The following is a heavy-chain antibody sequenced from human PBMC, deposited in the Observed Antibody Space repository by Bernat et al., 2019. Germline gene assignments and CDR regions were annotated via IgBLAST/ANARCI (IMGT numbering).Heavy chain of an antibody. CDR3: ARDSAAGYYYYYYMDV. J-gene: IGHJ6*03. CDR1: GFTFSSYA. Sequence: VQPGRSLRLSCAASGFTFSSYAMHWVRQAPGKGLEWVAVISYDGSNKYYADSVKGRFTISSDNSKNTLYLQMNSRRAEDTAVYYWARDSAAGYYYYYYMDVWGKGTT. V-gene: IGHV3-30-3*01. CDR2: ISYDGSNK. D-gene: IGHD2-15*01.